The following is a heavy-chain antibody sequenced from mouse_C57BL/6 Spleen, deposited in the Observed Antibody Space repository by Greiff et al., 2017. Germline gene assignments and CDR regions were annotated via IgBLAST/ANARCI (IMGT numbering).Heavy chain of an antibody. Sequence: VQLQQSGPELVKPGASVKISCKASGYTFTDYYMNWVKQSHGKSLEWIGDINPNNGGTSYNQKFKGKATLTVDKSSSTAYMELRSLTSEDSAVYYWARPYYSNPYWYFDVWGTGTTVTVSS. D-gene: IGHD2-5*01. V-gene: IGHV1-26*01. CDR3: ARPYYSNPYWYFDV. J-gene: IGHJ1*03. CDR1: GYTFTDYY. CDR2: INPNNGGT.